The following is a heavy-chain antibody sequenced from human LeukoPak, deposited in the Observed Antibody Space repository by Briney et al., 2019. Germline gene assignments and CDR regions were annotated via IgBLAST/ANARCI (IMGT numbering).Heavy chain of an antibody. CDR3: ASGSGSGRYYSEDDY. CDR2: MYPGGSDT. V-gene: IGHV5-51*01. CDR1: GYSFTRYW. J-gene: IGHJ4*02. Sequence: GESLKISCQGSGYSFTRYWIGWVRQVPGKGLEWMGIMYPGGSDTRYSPAFQGQVTISADKSISTAYLQWSSLKASDTAMYYCASGSGSGRYYSEDDYWGQGTLVTVSS. D-gene: IGHD3-10*01.